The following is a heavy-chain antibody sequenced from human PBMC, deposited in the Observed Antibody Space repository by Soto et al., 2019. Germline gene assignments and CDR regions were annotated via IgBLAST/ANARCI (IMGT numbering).Heavy chain of an antibody. D-gene: IGHD3-10*01. V-gene: IGHV1-18*01. CDR1: GYPFTHYG. CDR3: AIDQSIDRSYYYGIDF. J-gene: IGHJ6*02. Sequence: GASVKVSCKSSGYPFTHYGITWVRQAPGQGLEWMGWISPYNGNTNYGQTLQGRVTLTTDTSTSTVYMELRSLRSDDTAVYYCAIDQSIDRSYYYGIDFWGQGTTVTGS. CDR2: ISPYNGNT.